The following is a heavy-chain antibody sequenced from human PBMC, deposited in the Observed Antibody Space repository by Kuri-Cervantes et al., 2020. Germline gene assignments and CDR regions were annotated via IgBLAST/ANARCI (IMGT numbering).Heavy chain of an antibody. CDR2: ISYDGSNK. Sequence: GESLKISCGISGFTFSNYAMSWVRQAPGKGLEWVAVISYDGSNKYYADSVKGRFTISRDNSKNTLYLQMNNLRVEDTAIYYCTTHTRDTPDFWGKGTTVTVSS. CDR3: TTHTRDTPDF. CDR1: GFTFSNYA. V-gene: IGHV3-30*03. D-gene: IGHD3-3*01. J-gene: IGHJ6*04.